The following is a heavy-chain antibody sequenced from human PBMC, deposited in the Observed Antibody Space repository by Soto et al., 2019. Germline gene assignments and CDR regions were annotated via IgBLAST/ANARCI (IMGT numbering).Heavy chain of an antibody. CDR3: AGGSAYSEYDLEC. Sequence: EVQLLESGGGLVRPGGSLRLSCAASGFTFSSYAMTWVRQAPGKGLEWVSGVSGTGGSAYYADSVKGRFTISRDKSTNTGYLRMNSLRAEETAVYYCAGGSAYSEYDLECWGEGGLVRVSS. V-gene: IGHV3-23*01. J-gene: IGHJ4*02. CDR2: VSGTGGSA. D-gene: IGHD4-4*01. CDR1: GFTFSSYA.